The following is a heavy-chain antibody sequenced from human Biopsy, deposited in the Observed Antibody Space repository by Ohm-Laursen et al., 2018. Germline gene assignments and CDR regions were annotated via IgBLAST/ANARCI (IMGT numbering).Heavy chain of an antibody. J-gene: IGHJ2*01. Sequence: TLSLTCSVSGASVKTSGYFWAWIRQRPGEGLEWIGYISYNERTHYNPSLTGRLAISFDTSNNRISLQLRSVSVADTAVYYCVREPKTGTAEAWYFDLWGRGSPVTVPS. CDR2: ISYNERT. D-gene: IGHD3-9*01. V-gene: IGHV4-31*03. CDR1: GASVKTSGYF. CDR3: VREPKTGTAEAWYFDL.